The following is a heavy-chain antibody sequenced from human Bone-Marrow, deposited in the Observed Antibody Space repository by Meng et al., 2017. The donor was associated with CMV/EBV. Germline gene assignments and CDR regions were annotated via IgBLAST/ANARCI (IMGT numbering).Heavy chain of an antibody. V-gene: IGHV1-69*10. D-gene: IGHD2-2*01. CDR2: IIPILGIA. J-gene: IGHJ6*02. CDR1: GGTFSSYA. Sequence: SVKVSCKASGGTFSSYAISWVRQAPGQGLEWMGGIIPILGIANYAQKFQGRVTITTDESTSTAYMELSSLRSEDTAVYYCARLGYCSSTSCSPPSGMDVWGQGTTVTVSS. CDR3: ARLGYCSSTSCSPPSGMDV.